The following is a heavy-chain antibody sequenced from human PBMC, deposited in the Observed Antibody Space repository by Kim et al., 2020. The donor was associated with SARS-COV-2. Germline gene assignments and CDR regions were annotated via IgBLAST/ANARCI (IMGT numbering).Heavy chain of an antibody. D-gene: IGHD1-26*01. V-gene: IGHV4-34*01. J-gene: IGHJ4*02. CDR3: ARSWAQSGRWLPVYYFDY. CDR1: GGSSSGYY. Sequence: SETLSLTCAVYGGSSSGYYWSWIRQPPGKGLEWIGEINHSGSTNYNPSLKSRVTISVDTSKNQFSLKLSSVTAADTAVYYCARSWAQSGRWLPVYYFDYWGQGTLVTVSS. CDR2: INHSGST.